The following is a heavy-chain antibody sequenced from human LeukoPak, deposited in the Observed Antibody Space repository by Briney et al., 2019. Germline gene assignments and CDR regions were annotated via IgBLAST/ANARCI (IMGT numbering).Heavy chain of an antibody. D-gene: IGHD4-23*01. CDR3: ARERSSSGGHNWFDP. J-gene: IGHJ5*02. CDR2: VYYTGVT. CDR1: AGYIITSGHY. V-gene: IGHV4-39*07. Sequence: SDTLPLTCTLSAGYIITSGHYWGWIRQPPGKRLEWIGSVYYTGVTSTNPFFRSRMSISVDTSKNQFSLNLTSVTAADAAVYYCARERSSSGGHNWFDPWGQGTLVTVSS.